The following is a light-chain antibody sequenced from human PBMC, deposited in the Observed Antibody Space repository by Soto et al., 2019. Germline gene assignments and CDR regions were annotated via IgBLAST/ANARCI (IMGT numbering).Light chain of an antibody. CDR3: QQRSNWPRK. Sequence: EIVLTQSPATLSLSPGERATLSCRASQSVSSYLAWYQQKPGQAPRLLIYDASNRATGIPARFGGSGSGTDFTLTISSLEPEDFAVYYCQQRSNWPRKFGQGTRWISN. J-gene: IGKJ1*01. CDR2: DAS. CDR1: QSVSSY. V-gene: IGKV3-11*01.